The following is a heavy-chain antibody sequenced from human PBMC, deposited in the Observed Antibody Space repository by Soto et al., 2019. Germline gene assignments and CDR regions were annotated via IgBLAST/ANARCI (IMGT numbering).Heavy chain of an antibody. V-gene: IGHV3-30*03. CDR1: GFPFSSFG. J-gene: IGHJ6*02. CDR3: SRCRRTGRRDYYYYGMDV. Sequence: GGSLRLSCFVSGFPFSSFGMHWVRQAPGKGLEWVSSISNDGSNQHYADSVKGRFTISRDNSKNTVYLQLNSLRGEDTAVYYCSRCRRTGRRDYYYYGMDVWGQGTPVTVSS. D-gene: IGHD1-1*01. CDR2: ISNDGSNQ.